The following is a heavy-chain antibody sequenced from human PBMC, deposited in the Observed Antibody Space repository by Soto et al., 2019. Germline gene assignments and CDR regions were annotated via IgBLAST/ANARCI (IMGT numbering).Heavy chain of an antibody. J-gene: IGHJ2*01. CDR3: ARTLLWYFDL. CDR1: GGSFSGYY. D-gene: IGHD3-3*01. Sequence: PSETLSLTCAVYGGSFSGYYWSWIRQPPGKGLEWIGEINHSGSTNYNPSLKSRVTISVDTSKNQFSLKVSSVTAADTAVYYCARTLLWYFDLWGRGTLVTAPQ. V-gene: IGHV4-34*01. CDR2: INHSGST.